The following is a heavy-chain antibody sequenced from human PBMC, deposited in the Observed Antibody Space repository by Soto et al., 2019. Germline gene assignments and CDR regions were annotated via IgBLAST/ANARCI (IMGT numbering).Heavy chain of an antibody. D-gene: IGHD6-19*01. CDR1: GSTFTSYG. J-gene: IGHJ4*02. CDR3: ARDNLAVAGYFDY. CDR2: MSAYNGNT. V-gene: IGHV1-18*01. Sequence: ASLKVYCKSSGSTFTSYGIICVRQAPGQGLELIGWMSAYNGNTNYAQKLQGRVTMTTDTSTSTAHMELRSLRSDDTAVYYCARDNLAVAGYFDYWGQGTLVTVSS.